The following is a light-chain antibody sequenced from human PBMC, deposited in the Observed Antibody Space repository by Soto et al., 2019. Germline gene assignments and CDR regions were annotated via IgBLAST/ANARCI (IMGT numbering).Light chain of an antibody. CDR1: TGAVTSNHH. CDR3: LLSHRAARV. CDR2: DTS. V-gene: IGLV7-46*01. Sequence: QAVVTQEPSLTVSPGGTVTLTCGSSTGAVTSNHHPYWFQQKAGQAPRTLIYDTSNKHSWTPARFSGSLLGDKAALTLSRAQPAEEAQYYCLLSHRAARVFGGGTKLTVL. J-gene: IGLJ2*01.